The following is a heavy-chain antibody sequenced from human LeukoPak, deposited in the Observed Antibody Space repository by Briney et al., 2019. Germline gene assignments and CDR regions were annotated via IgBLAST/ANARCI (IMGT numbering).Heavy chain of an antibody. V-gene: IGHV3-48*04. CDR3: ARERDDYDDPGPFDY. Sequence: GGSLRLSCAASGFTFSSYSMNWVRQAPGKGLEWVSYISSSGSTIYYADSVKGRFTISRDNAKNSLYLQMNSLRAGDTAVYYCARERDDYDDPGPFDYWGQGTLVTVSS. CDR1: GFTFSSYS. D-gene: IGHD4-17*01. CDR2: ISSSGSTI. J-gene: IGHJ4*02.